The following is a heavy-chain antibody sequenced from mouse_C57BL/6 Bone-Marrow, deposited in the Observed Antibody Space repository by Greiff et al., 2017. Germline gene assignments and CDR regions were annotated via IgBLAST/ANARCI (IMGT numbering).Heavy chain of an antibody. V-gene: IGHV1-82*01. CDR1: GYAFSSSW. J-gene: IGHJ3*01. Sequence: VQLQQSGAELVKPGASVKLSCKASGYAFSSSWMNWVKQRPGKGLEWIGRIYPGDGDTNYNGKFKGKATLTADKSSSTAYMQLSSLTSEDSAVYFCARGQAAYWGQGTLVTVSA. CDR2: IYPGDGDT. CDR3: ARGQAAY.